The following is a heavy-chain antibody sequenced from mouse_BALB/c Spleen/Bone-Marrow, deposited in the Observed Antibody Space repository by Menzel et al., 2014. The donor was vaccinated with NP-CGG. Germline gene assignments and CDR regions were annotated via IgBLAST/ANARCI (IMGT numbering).Heavy chain of an antibody. CDR3: TRSGPGFAY. J-gene: IGHJ3*01. V-gene: IGHV1S81*02. CDR2: INPNNGGT. CDR1: GYTFTNYF. Sequence: QVQLQQSGAELVKPGASVKLSCKASGYTFTNYFMYWVRQRPGQGLEWVGEINPNNGGTNFNENFKSKATLTLDKSSSTAYMQLSSLTSEDSAVYYCTRSGPGFAYWGHGTLVTVSA.